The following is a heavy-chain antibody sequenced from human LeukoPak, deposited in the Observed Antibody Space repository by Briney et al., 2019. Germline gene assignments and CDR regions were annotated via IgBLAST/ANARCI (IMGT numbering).Heavy chain of an antibody. CDR2: INPRGDT. CDR3: ASGGPVSHY. Sequence: PSETLSLTCSVYGGSFSAHYWSWVRQSPGKGLEWLGEINPRGDTNYNPSLESRVTISQDTSKKQFSLKLRSVTAADTAVYFCASGGPVSHYWGQGALVTVSS. J-gene: IGHJ4*02. D-gene: IGHD2-21*02. CDR1: GGSFSAHY. V-gene: IGHV4-34*01.